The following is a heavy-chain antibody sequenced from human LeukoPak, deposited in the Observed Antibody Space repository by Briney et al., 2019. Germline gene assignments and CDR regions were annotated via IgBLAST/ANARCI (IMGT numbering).Heavy chain of an antibody. Sequence: GGSLRLSCAASGFTFSSYAMSWVRQAPGKGLEWVAFIRYDGSKKYYADSVKGRLTIYRDNSKNTLYLQMTSLRAEDTAVYYCARDSSSRGRGFDYWGQGTLVTVSS. D-gene: IGHD6-6*01. J-gene: IGHJ4*02. CDR2: IRYDGSKK. CDR3: ARDSSSRGRGFDY. V-gene: IGHV3-30*02. CDR1: GFTFSSYA.